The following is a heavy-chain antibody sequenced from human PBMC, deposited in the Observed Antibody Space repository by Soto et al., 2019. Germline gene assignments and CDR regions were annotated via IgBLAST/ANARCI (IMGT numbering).Heavy chain of an antibody. CDR1: GYTFTSYG. V-gene: IGHV1-18*01. D-gene: IGHD2-2*01. Sequence: ASVKVSCKASGYTFTSYGISWVRQAPGQGLEWMGWISAYNGNTNYAQKLQGRVTMTTDTSTSTAYMELRSLRSDDTAVYYCARAIAVVPAELPTNWFDPWGQGALVTVSS. CDR2: ISAYNGNT. CDR3: ARAIAVVPAELPTNWFDP. J-gene: IGHJ5*02.